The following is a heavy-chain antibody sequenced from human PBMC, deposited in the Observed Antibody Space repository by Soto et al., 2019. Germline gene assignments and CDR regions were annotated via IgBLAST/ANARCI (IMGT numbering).Heavy chain of an antibody. CDR3: ARENGYYAF. CDR2: ISTNSGNT. CDR1: GYTFSSYS. Sequence: ASVKVSCKTSGYTFSSYSINWVRQAPGQGLEWMAWISTNSGNTHYAERVQGRVTVTLDKSARTAFMEMWGLTSDDTAVYFCARENGYYAFWG. V-gene: IGHV1-18*01. J-gene: IGHJ4*03.